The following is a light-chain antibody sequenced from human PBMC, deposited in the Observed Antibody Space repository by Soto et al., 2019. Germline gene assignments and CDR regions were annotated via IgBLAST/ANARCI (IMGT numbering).Light chain of an antibody. CDR3: QQYNNWPRT. CDR2: GAS. V-gene: IGKV3-15*01. CDR1: QSVSSN. J-gene: IGKJ1*01. Sequence: EIVMTQSPATLSVSRGERATLSCRASQSVSSNLAWYQQKPGQAPRLLIYGASTRATGVPARFSGSGSGTEFTLTISSLQSEDFAVYYCQQYNNWPRTFGQGTKVEI.